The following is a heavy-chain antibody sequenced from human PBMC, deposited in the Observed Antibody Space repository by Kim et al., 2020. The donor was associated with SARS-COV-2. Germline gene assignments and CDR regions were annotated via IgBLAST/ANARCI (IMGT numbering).Heavy chain of an antibody. CDR1: GFTFSSYW. Sequence: GGSLRLSCAASGFTFSSYWMHWVRQAPGKGLVWVSRINSDGSSTSYADSVKGRFTMSRDNAKNTLYLQMNSLRAEDTAVYYCARGEYCAGDCYFYGMDVWGQGTTVTVSS. CDR2: INSDGSST. V-gene: IGHV3-74*01. D-gene: IGHD2-21*02. J-gene: IGHJ6*02. CDR3: ARGEYCAGDCYFYGMDV.